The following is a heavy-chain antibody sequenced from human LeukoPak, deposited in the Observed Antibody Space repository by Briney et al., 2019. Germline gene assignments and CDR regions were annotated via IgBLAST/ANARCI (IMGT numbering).Heavy chain of an antibody. V-gene: IGHV4-39*01. D-gene: IGHD1-1*01. CDR3: AATRTGTTSVDY. CDR1: SGTISSSSYF. Sequence: PSETLSLTCTVSSGTISSSSYFWGWIRQPPGNGLEWIGNIYYTGSTHYNPSLKSRLTISVDTSKNQFSLKLSSVTAADTAVYYCAATRTGTTSVDYWGQGTLVTVSS. CDR2: IYYTGST. J-gene: IGHJ4*02.